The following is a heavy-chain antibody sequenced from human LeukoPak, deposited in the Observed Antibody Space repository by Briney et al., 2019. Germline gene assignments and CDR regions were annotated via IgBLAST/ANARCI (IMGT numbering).Heavy chain of an antibody. CDR1: GVSFSSYY. CDR3: ARGGTKIEGYYYMDV. Sequence: SETLSLTCAVYGVSFSSYYWSWIRQPPGLGLEWIGEINDSGSTNYNPSLKSRVTISVDTSKNQFSLKLSSVTAADTAVYYCARGGTKIEGYYYMDVWGKGTTVTVSS. J-gene: IGHJ6*03. CDR2: INDSGST. V-gene: IGHV4-34*01. D-gene: IGHD3-22*01.